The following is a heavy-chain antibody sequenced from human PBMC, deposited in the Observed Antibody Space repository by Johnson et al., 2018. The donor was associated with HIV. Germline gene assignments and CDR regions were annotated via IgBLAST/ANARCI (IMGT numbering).Heavy chain of an antibody. CDR2: IKEDGSEK. CDR3: ARGSSGSWDAFDI. CDR1: GFSIRNFW. D-gene: IGHD1-26*01. J-gene: IGHJ3*02. Sequence: VQLVESGGGLVQPGGSLRLSCAVSGFSIRNFWMTWVRQAPGKGLEWVANIKEDGSEKNYADSVKGRFTISRDNAKNSLYLQMNSLRAEDTAVYYCARGSSGSWDAFDIWGQGTMVTVSS. V-gene: IGHV3-7*05.